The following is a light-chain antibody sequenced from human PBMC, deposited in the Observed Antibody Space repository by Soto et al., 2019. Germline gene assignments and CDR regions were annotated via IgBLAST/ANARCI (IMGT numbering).Light chain of an antibody. CDR1: QSLNSFY. CDR3: QQYYISPRT. CDR2: GSS. J-gene: IGKJ1*01. V-gene: IGKV3-20*01. Sequence: ELVLTQSPGTLSLSPGERATLSCRASQSLNSFYLAWYQQEPGQAPRLLIYGSSNRATGIPDRFSGSGSWTDFTLTISSLDPEDFAVDYCQQYYISPRTFGQGTKVEVK.